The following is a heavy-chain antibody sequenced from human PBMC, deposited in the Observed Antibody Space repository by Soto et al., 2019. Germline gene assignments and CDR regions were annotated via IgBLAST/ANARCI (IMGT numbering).Heavy chain of an antibody. V-gene: IGHV1-3*01. Sequence: ASVKVSCKASGYTFTSYAMHWVRQAPGQRLEWMGWINAGNGSTKYSQKFQGRVTITRDTSASTAYMELSSLRSEDTAVYYCARASPEGVYDYWGQGTLVTVSS. CDR2: INAGNGST. CDR3: ARASPEGVYDY. D-gene: IGHD3-16*01. J-gene: IGHJ4*02. CDR1: GYTFTSYA.